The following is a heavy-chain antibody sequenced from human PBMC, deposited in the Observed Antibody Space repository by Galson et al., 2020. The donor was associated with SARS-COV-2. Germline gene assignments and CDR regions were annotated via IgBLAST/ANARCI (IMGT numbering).Heavy chain of an antibody. J-gene: IGHJ6*02. CDR3: ARAFEAYGVDV. CDR1: GGSISSGGYY. V-gene: IGHV4-31*03. Sequence: SETLSLTCTVSGGSISSGGYYWSWIRQHPGKGLEWIGYIYYSGSTYSNPSLKSRVTISVDTSKNQFSLKLSSVTAADTAVYYCARAFEAYGVDVGGQGTTVTVS. CDR2: IYYSGST.